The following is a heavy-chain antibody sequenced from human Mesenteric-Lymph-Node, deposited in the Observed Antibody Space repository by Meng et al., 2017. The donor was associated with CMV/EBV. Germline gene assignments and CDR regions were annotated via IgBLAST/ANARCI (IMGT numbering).Heavy chain of an antibody. J-gene: IGHJ6*02. CDR2: INPKSGGS. V-gene: IGHV1-2*02. CDR1: GYTFSGYY. CDR3: ARDHYYYGMDV. Sequence: ASVKVSCKASGYTFSGYYIHWVRQAPGQGLEWMGWINPKSGGSNYTQKFQGRVTMTRDTSISTAYLELSRLGSDDTAVYYCARDHYYYGMDVWGQGTTVTVSS.